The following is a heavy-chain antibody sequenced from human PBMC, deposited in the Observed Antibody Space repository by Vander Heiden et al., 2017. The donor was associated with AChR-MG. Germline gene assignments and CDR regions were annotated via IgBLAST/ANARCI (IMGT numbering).Heavy chain of an antibody. CDR2: IYYSGST. CDR1: GGSISSSSYY. CDR3: ARVNRDYIWGNYHYYPDY. J-gene: IGHJ4*02. V-gene: IGHV4-39*01. Sequence: QLQLQESGPGLVKPSETLSLTCTVPGGSISSSSYYWGWIRQPPGKGLEWIGSIYYSGSTYYNPSLKSRVTISVDTSKNQFSLKLSSVTAADTAVYYCARVNRDYIWGNYHYYPDYWGRGTLVTVSS. D-gene: IGHD3-16*02.